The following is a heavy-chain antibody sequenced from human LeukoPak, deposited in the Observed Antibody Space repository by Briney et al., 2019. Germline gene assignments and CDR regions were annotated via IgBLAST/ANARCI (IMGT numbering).Heavy chain of an antibody. CDR3: VKKALQGWNSDF. D-gene: IGHD1-7*01. V-gene: IGHV3-48*01. CDR2: ISSSGSTL. Sequence: GGSLRLSCAGSGFSFSSYSMKWVRQAPGKGLEWVAYISSSGSTLYYEDSVKGRFTISRDNAKNSVYLQMNSLGAEDTAVYYCVKKALQGWNSDFWGQGTLVTVSS. J-gene: IGHJ4*02. CDR1: GFSFSSYS.